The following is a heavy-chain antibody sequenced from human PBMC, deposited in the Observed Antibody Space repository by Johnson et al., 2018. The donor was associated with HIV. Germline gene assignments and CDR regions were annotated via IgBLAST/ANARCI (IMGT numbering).Heavy chain of an antibody. CDR3: ARVYARTPGAFDI. D-gene: IGHD2-2*01. V-gene: IGHV3-7*01. Sequence: VQLVESGGGLVQPGGSLRLSCAASRITFSRYWMTWVRQAPGKGLEWVANIKQDGSEKYYVDSVKGRFTISRDNAKNSLYLQMNSLRAEDTAVYYCARVYARTPGAFDIWGQGTMVTVSS. CDR1: RITFSRYW. CDR2: IKQDGSEK. J-gene: IGHJ3*02.